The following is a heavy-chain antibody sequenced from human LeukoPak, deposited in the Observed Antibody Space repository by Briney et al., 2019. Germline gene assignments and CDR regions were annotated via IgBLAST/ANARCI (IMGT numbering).Heavy chain of an antibody. CDR1: GYTFTDYY. J-gene: IGHJ4*02. Sequence: GASVKVSCKASGYTFTDYYMHWVRQAPGQGLEWMGWINPKSDDTNYAQKFQGRVTMTRDTSISTAYMELSRLRSDDTAVYYCARCSPGDSSNFYAVLQYWGQGTQVTVST. CDR3: ARCSPGDSSNFYAVLQY. V-gene: IGHV1-2*02. D-gene: IGHD3-22*01. CDR2: INPKSDDT.